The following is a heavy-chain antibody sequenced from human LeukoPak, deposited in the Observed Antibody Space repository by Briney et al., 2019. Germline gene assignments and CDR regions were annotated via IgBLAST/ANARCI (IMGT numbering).Heavy chain of an antibody. J-gene: IGHJ5*02. V-gene: IGHV4-34*01. Sequence: PSETLSLTCAVYGGSFSGYYWSWVRQPPGKGLEWIGEINHSGSTNYNPSLKSRVTISVDTSKNQFSLKLSSVTAACTAVYYCARHGWAGTPGSGSYFFSGSRNWFDPWGQGTLVTVSS. D-gene: IGHD3-10*01. CDR1: GGSFSGYY. CDR3: ARHGWAGTPGSGSYFFSGSRNWFDP. CDR2: INHSGST.